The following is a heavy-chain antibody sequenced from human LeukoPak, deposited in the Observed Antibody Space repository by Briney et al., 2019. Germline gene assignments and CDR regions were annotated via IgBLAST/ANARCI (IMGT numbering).Heavy chain of an antibody. Sequence: GRSLRLSCAASGFTFSNYGMHWVRQAPGKGLEWVAVISYDGSNKYYADSVKGRFTISRDNSKNTLYLQMNSLRAEDTAVYYCAKDMGQRWLQLDYWGQGTLVTVSS. CDR1: GFTFSNYG. CDR2: ISYDGSNK. D-gene: IGHD5-24*01. CDR3: AKDMGQRWLQLDY. J-gene: IGHJ4*02. V-gene: IGHV3-30*18.